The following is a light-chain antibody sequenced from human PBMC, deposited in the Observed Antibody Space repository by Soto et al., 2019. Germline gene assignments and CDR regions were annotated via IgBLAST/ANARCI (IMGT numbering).Light chain of an antibody. CDR3: QQYHSYSLT. CDR1: QSISSW. CDR2: KAS. V-gene: IGKV1-5*03. Sequence: DIQMTQSPSTLSASVRDRVTVTCRASQSISSWLAWYQQKPGKAPKLLIYKASSLEGGVPSRFSGSGSGTDFILTISSLQPDDFATYYCQQYHSYSLTFGGGTKV. J-gene: IGKJ4*01.